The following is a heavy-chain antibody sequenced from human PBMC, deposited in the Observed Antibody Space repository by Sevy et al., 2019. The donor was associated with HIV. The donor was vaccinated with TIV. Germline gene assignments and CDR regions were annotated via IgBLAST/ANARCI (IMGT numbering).Heavy chain of an antibody. CDR1: GFSLNSYW. CDR3: VGAIATADSF. D-gene: IGHD6-13*01. J-gene: IGHJ4*02. CDR2: INQDGRVN. Sequence: GGSLRLSCVASGFSLNSYWMLWVRQAPGKGLEWVANINQDGRVNYYADSVKGRFTISRDNARNLVSLQVNILRVEDTAVYYCVGAIATADSFWGQGTLVTVSS. V-gene: IGHV3-7*01.